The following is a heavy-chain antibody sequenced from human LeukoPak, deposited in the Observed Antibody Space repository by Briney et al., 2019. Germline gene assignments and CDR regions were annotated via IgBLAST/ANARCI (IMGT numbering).Heavy chain of an antibody. Sequence: ASVKVSCKASGYTFTSYGISWVRQAPGQGLEWMGWISAYNGNTNYAQKLQGRVTMTTDTSTSTAYMELRSLRSDDTAVYYCARHLDTLLSFGELLIAAFDYWGQGTLVTGPS. V-gene: IGHV1-18*04. CDR2: ISAYNGNT. D-gene: IGHD3-10*01. J-gene: IGHJ4*02. CDR1: GYTFTSYG. CDR3: ARHLDTLLSFGELLIAAFDY.